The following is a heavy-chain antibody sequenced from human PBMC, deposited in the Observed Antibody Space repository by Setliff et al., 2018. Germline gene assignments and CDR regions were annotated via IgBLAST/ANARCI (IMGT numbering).Heavy chain of an antibody. J-gene: IGHJ6*02. Sequence: KPSETLSLTCTVSGGSISSSSYYWGWIRQPPGKGLEWIGNIYYSGSTNYNPSLKSRVTISVDTSKKQFSLKLSSVTAADTAVYYCARDRQYCSSPTCYSSYFYYYGMDVWGQGTTVTVSS. CDR1: GGSISSSSYY. V-gene: IGHV4-39*07. CDR3: ARDRQYCSSPTCYSSYFYYYGMDV. D-gene: IGHD2-2*02. CDR2: IYYSGST.